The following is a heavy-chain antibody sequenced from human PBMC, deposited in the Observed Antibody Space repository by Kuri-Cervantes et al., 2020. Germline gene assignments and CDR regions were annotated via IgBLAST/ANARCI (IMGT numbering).Heavy chain of an antibody. V-gene: IGHV3-21*01. CDR3: ARGPPNDY. J-gene: IGHJ4*02. Sequence: GGSLRLSCAASGFTFSSYAMHWVRQAPGKGLEWVSSISSSSNYIYYADSVKGRFTISRDNAKSSLYLQMNSLRAEDTAVYYCARGPPNDYWGQGTLVTVSS. CDR2: ISSSSNYI. CDR1: GFTFSSYA.